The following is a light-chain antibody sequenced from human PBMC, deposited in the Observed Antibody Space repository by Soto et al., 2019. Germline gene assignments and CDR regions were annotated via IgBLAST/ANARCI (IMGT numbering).Light chain of an antibody. J-gene: IGLJ3*02. CDR1: SGHSNYA. Sequence: QLVLTQSPSASASLGASVKLTCTLSSGHSNYAIAWHQQQPEKGPRYLMKLNSDGSHSKGDGIPDRFSGSSSGAERYLTISSLQSEDEADYYCQAWATGIRVFGGGTKLTVL. CDR3: QAWATGIRV. CDR2: LNSDGSH. V-gene: IGLV4-69*01.